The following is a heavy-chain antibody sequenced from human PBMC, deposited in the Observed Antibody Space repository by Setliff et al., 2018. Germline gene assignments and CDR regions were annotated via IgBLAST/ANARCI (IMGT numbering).Heavy chain of an antibody. Sequence: SETLSLTCTVSGGSISSYSWSWIRQPPGKGLECIGYIYTTGSTTYNPSLKSRVTISVDTSKNQFSLKLSSMTAADTAVYYCAGDSRRRFDPWGQGTLVTVSS. J-gene: IGHJ5*02. CDR3: AGDSRRRFDP. V-gene: IGHV4-4*08. CDR1: GGSISSYS. CDR2: IYTTGST.